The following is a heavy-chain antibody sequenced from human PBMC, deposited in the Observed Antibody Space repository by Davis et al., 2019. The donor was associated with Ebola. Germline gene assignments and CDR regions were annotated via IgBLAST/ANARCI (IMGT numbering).Heavy chain of an antibody. CDR3: AKDGLEMATILAH. J-gene: IGHJ4*02. CDR2: INHSGST. Sequence: SETLSLTCAVYGGSFSGYYWSWIRQPPGKGLEWIGEINHSGSTNYNPSLKSRVTISVDTSKNQFSLKLSSVTAADTAVYYCAKDGLEMATILAHWGQGTLVTVSS. D-gene: IGHD5-24*01. V-gene: IGHV4-34*01. CDR1: GGSFSGYY.